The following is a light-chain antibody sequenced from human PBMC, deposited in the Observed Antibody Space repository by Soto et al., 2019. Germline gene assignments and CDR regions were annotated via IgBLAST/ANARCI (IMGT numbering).Light chain of an antibody. CDR3: QQYAGSPRT. J-gene: IGKJ1*01. CDR1: QSVSNSY. CDR2: GAF. V-gene: IGKV3-20*01. Sequence: EIVLTQSPDILSLSPGERATLSCRASQSVSNSYLAWYQQKPGQAPRLLIYGAFLRATGIPDRFTGSGSGTGFTLTISRLEPDDFAVYYCQQYAGSPRTFDQGTKVEIK.